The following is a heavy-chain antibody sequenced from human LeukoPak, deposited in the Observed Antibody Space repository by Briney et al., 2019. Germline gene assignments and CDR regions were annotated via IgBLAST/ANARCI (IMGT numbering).Heavy chain of an antibody. V-gene: IGHV3-21*01. D-gene: IGHD2-8*01. Sequence: GGSLRLSCAASAFTFSSYSMNWVRQAPGKGLEWVSFISTSSSYIHYADSVKGRFTISRDNAKNSLYLQMNSLRAEDTAVYYCARTSGTSGRLYWYFDLWGRGTLVTVSS. J-gene: IGHJ2*01. CDR3: ARTSGTSGRLYWYFDL. CDR1: AFTFSSYS. CDR2: ISTSSSYI.